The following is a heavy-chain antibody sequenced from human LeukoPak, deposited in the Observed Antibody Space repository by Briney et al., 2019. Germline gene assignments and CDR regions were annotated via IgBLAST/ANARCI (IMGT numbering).Heavy chain of an antibody. J-gene: IGHJ4*02. CDR1: GFTFSSYE. CDR3: AKDINWASFES. V-gene: IGHV3-30*04. CDR2: ISYDGSNK. Sequence: TGGSLRLSCAASGFTFSSYEMNWVRQAPGKGLEWVAVISYDGSNKYYADSVKGRFTISRDNSKNTLYLQMNSLRAEDTALYYCAKDINWASFESWGQGTLVTVSS. D-gene: IGHD7-27*01.